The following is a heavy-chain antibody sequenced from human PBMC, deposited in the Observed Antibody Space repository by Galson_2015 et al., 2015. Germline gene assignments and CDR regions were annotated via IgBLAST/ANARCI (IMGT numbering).Heavy chain of an antibody. D-gene: IGHD3-10*01. CDR3: ARDQIRVVRGVRVYYYYGMDV. Sequence: SLRLSCAASGFTFSDYYMSWIRQAPGKGLEWVSYISSSGSTIYYADSVKGRFTISRDNAKNSLYLQMNSLRAEDTAVYYCARDQIRVVRGVRVYYYYGMDVWGQGTTVTVSS. CDR2: ISSSGSTI. J-gene: IGHJ6*02. V-gene: IGHV3-11*01. CDR1: GFTFSDYY.